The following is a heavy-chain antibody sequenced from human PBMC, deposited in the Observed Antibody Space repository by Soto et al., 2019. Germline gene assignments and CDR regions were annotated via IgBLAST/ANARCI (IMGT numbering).Heavy chain of an antibody. J-gene: IGHJ6*01. CDR1: GGTFRTSA. Sequence: QVQLVQSGAEVKKPGSSVKVSCKTSGGTFRTSAISWVRQAPGQGLEWMGGIMPVFPTPDYAQKFQGRVTITPNESTGKAYMEMSSLRSEAPAVYCCARDTDRPPLAGNSCYGRAVWGQGTTVTVSS. D-gene: IGHD3-3*02. CDR2: IMPVFPTP. CDR3: ARDTDRPPLAGNSCYGRAV. V-gene: IGHV1-69*05.